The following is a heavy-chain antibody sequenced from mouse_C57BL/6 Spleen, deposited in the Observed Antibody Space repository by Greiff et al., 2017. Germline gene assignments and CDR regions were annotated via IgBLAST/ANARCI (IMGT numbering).Heavy chain of an antibody. D-gene: IGHD2-2*01. V-gene: IGHV1-80*01. Sequence: VQLQQSGAELVKPGASVKISCKASGYAFSSYWMNWVKQRPGKGLEWIGQIYPGDGDTNYNGKFKGKATLTADKSSSAAYMQLSRLTSEDSAVYFCARDYGYDDYYAMDYWGQGASVTVSS. J-gene: IGHJ4*01. CDR1: GYAFSSYW. CDR2: IYPGDGDT. CDR3: ARDYGYDDYYAMDY.